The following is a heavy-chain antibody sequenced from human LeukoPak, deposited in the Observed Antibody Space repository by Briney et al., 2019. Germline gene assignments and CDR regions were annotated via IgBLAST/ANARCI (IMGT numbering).Heavy chain of an antibody. CDR2: INSDGSST. Sequence: GGSLRLSCAASGFTFSSYWMHWVRQAPGKGLVWVSRINSDGSSTSYADSVKGRFTLSRDNSKNTVYLQMNSLRAEDTAVYYCAKGPYYDLWSGFWFDPWGQGTLVTVSS. CDR3: AKGPYYDLWSGFWFDP. D-gene: IGHD3-3*01. CDR1: GFTFSSYW. V-gene: IGHV3-74*01. J-gene: IGHJ5*02.